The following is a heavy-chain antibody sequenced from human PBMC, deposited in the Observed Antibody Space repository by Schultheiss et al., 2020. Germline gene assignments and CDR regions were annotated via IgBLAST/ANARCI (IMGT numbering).Heavy chain of an antibody. D-gene: IGHD6-25*01. Sequence: SETLSLTCAVYGGSFSGYYWSWIRQPPGKGLEWIGSIYHSGSTNYNPSLKSRVTISVDTSKNQFSLKLSSVTAADTAVYYCARPKSFRGYSHDPDYFDDWGQGTRVTVSS. CDR1: GGSFSGYY. CDR2: IYHSGST. CDR3: ARPKSFRGYSHDPDYFDD. V-gene: IGHV4-34*01. J-gene: IGHJ4*02.